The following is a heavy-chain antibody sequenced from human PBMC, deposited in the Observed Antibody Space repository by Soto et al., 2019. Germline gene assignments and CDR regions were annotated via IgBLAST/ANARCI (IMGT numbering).Heavy chain of an antibody. CDR3: VRGRGWFDP. CDR2: VRQDGSQK. J-gene: IGHJ5*02. D-gene: IGHD1-26*01. V-gene: IGHV3-7*04. Sequence: GGSLRLSCVASGFTFYYYWMIWVRQAPGKGLEWVANVRQDGSQKDYVDSVKGRFTISRDNAKNSVYLQMSGLRAEDTAVYHCVRGRGWFDPWGQGTLVTVSS. CDR1: GFTFYYYW.